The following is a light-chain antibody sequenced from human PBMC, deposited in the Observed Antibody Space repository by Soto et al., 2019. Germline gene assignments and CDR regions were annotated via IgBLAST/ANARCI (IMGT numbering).Light chain of an antibody. CDR3: QQYDGSPYT. V-gene: IGKV3-20*01. Sequence: EIVLTQSPGTLSLSPGERATLSCRASQSVSSSFLAWYQQRPGQAPRLLIYGASSRATGIPDRFSGSGSGTDFTLTISRLGPEDFAVFYCQQYDGSPYTFGHVTKLEI. J-gene: IGKJ2*01. CDR1: QSVSSSF. CDR2: GAS.